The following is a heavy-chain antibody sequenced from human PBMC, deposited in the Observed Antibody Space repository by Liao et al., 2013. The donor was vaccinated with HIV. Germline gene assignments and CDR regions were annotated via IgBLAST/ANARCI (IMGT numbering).Heavy chain of an antibody. CDR2: IFSSGST. D-gene: IGHD6-13*01. V-gene: IGHV4-4*07. Sequence: QVQLQESGPGLVRPSETLSLTCTVSGGSISSYYWTWIRQPAGKGLEWIGRIFSSGSTTYNPSLKSRLTMSVDTSKNQFSLKLNSVTAADTAVYYCAREGIGYLDYWGQEAWSPSPQ. CDR3: AREGIGYLDY. J-gene: IGHJ4*01. CDR1: GGSISSYY.